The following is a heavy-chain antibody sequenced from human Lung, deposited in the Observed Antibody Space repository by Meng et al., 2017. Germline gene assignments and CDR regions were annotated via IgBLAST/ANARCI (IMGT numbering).Heavy chain of an antibody. J-gene: IGHJ3*02. Sequence: GESLKISCAASGSTFDDYGMSWVRQAPGKGLEWVSGINWNGGSTGYADSVKGRFTISRDNAKNSLYLQMNSLRAEDTALYYCATFPRVFDIWGQGTMVTVSS. CDR3: ATFPRVFDI. CDR2: INWNGGST. V-gene: IGHV3-20*04. CDR1: GSTFDDYG.